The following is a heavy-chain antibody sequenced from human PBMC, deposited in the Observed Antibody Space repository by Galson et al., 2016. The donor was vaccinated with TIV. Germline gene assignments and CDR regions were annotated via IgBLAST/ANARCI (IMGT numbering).Heavy chain of an antibody. D-gene: IGHD3-3*01. Sequence: SLRLSCAASGFTFSTYVMHWVRQAPGKGLEWVAFVRYDGSHKNYADSVKGRFTISRDNSKYTLYLQMNSLRAEDTAVYYCAKGVANFGVIPPWGGMDVWGQGTTVTVSS. V-gene: IGHV3-30*02. J-gene: IGHJ6*02. CDR1: GFTFSTYV. CDR2: VRYDGSHK. CDR3: AKGVANFGVIPPWGGMDV.